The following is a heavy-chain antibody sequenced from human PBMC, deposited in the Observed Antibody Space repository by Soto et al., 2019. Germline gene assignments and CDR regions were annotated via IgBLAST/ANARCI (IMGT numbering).Heavy chain of an antibody. D-gene: IGHD1-1*01. CDR3: ARGRYGDY. CDR2: ISAHNGNT. J-gene: IGHJ4*02. Sequence: QIHLVQSGAEVKKPGASVKVSCKGSGYGFTTYGITWVRQAPGQGLEWMAWISAHNGNTNYAQKLQGRVTVTRDTSTSTAYMERSSMRDDDPAVYYCARGRYGDYWGQGALVTVSA. V-gene: IGHV1-18*01. CDR1: GYGFTTYG.